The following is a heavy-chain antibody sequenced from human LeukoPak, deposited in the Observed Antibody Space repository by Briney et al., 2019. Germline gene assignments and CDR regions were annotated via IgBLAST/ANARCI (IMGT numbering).Heavy chain of an antibody. V-gene: IGHV4-4*02. CDR3: AREGGFYRPLDY. Sequence: ASETLSLTCDVSGGSVTSTIWWTWFRQPPGKGLEWIGEVHLDGRTNYNPSLKSRLVMSADLPENHISLKLTSVTAADTAVYYCAREGGFYRPLDYSGQGTLVTVSS. J-gene: IGHJ4*02. CDR1: GGSVTSTIW. D-gene: IGHD6-25*01. CDR2: VHLDGRT.